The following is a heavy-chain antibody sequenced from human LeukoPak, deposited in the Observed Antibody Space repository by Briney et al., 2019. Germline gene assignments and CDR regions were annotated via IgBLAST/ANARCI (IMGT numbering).Heavy chain of an antibody. V-gene: IGHV1-69*13. CDR2: IIPIFGTA. J-gene: IGHJ3*02. D-gene: IGHD2-21*02. CDR1: GGTFSSYA. CDR3: ASSMTPDVVTGLGAFDI. Sequence: EASVTVSCKASGGTFSSYAISWVRQAPGQGLEWMGGIIPIFGTANYAQKFQGRVTITADESTSTAYMELSSLRSEDTAVYYCASSMTPDVVTGLGAFDIWGQGTMVTVSS.